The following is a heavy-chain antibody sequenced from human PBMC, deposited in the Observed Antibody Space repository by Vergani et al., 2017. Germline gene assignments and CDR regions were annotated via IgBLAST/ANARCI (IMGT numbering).Heavy chain of an antibody. CDR3: ARLPYGGNGGDYDYGMDV. D-gene: IGHD4-23*01. V-gene: IGHV1-69*02. J-gene: IGHJ6*02. CDR2: IIPILGIA. CDR1: GGTFSSYT. Sequence: QVQLVQSGAEVKKPGSSVKVSCKASGGTFSSYTISWVRQAPGQGLEWMGRIIPILGIANYAQKFQGRVTITADKSTSTAYMELSSLRSEDTAVYYCARLPYGGNGGDYDYGMDVWGQGTTVTVSS.